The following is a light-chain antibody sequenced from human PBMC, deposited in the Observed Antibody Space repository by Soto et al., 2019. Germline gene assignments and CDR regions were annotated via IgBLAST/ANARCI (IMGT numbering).Light chain of an antibody. V-gene: IGLV2-14*01. CDR3: SSYTSSSFYG. Sequence: SALTQPASVSGSPGQSITISCTGTSSDVGGYNYVSWYQQHPGKAPKLMIYEVSNRPSGVSNRFSGSKSGNTASLTISGLQAEDEADYYCSSYTSSSFYGFGTGTKVTVL. CDR2: EVS. J-gene: IGLJ1*01. CDR1: SSDVGGYNY.